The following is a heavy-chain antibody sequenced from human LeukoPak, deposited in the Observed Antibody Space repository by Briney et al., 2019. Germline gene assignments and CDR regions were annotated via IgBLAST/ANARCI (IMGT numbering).Heavy chain of an antibody. CDR1: GITFSSYA. CDR3: AKDRSAARVGATPTYYFDY. Sequence: GWSLRLSCAASGITFSSYAMNWVRQSPGKGLECVSGISGSGGSTYYADSVKGRFTISRDNSKNTVYLQMSSLRAEDTALYYCAKDRSAARVGATPTYYFDYWGQGTLVTVSS. V-gene: IGHV3-23*01. J-gene: IGHJ4*02. D-gene: IGHD1-26*01. CDR2: ISGSGGST.